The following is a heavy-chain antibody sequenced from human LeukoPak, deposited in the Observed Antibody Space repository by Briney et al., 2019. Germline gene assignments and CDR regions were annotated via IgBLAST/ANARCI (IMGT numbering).Heavy chain of an antibody. J-gene: IGHJ6*03. V-gene: IGHV1-2*02. CDR3: ARHQWHYYYYMGV. CDR1: GYMFTGYY. CDR2: INPNSGGT. D-gene: IGHD6-19*01. Sequence: ASVKVSCKASGYMFTGYYMHWVRQAPGQGLEWMGWINPNSGGTNYAQKFQGRVTISVDTSKNQFSLRLSSVTAADTAVYYCARHQWHYYYYMGVWGKGSTVTVSS.